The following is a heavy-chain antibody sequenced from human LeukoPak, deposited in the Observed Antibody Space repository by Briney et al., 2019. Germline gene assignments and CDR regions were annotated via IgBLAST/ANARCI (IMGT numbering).Heavy chain of an antibody. CDR3: ARGPVALPNDRLNFFFDF. D-gene: IGHD2-8*01. CDR1: GASFNTYY. CDR2: VNHDGDT. V-gene: IGHV4-34*01. Sequence: SETLSLTCAVYGASFNTYYWTWIRQSPDKGLEWIGEVNHDGDTNVNQSLRSRVVMSVDASKNQFSLKLTSVTATDTAVYFCARGPVALPNDRLNFFFDFWGQGTLVTVSS. J-gene: IGHJ5*01.